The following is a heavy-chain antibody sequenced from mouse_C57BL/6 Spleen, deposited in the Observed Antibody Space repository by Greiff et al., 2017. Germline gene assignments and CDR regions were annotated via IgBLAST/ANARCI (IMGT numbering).Heavy chain of an antibody. CDR2: ISDGGSYT. J-gene: IGHJ1*03. D-gene: IGHD1-1*01. CDR3: ARDDTTVVAPYGYFDV. CDR1: GFTFSSYA. V-gene: IGHV5-4*01. Sequence: EVQGVESGGGLVKPGGSLKLSCAASGFTFSSYAMSWVRQTPEKRLEWVATISDGGSYTYYPDNVKGRFTISRDNAKNNLYLQMSHLKSEDTAMYYCARDDTTVVAPYGYFDVWGTGTTVTVSS.